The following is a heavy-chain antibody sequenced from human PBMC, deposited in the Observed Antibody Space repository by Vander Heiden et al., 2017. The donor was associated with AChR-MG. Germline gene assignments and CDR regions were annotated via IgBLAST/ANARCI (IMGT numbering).Heavy chain of an antibody. Sequence: QVQLVESGGGVVQPGRSLRLSRSPSGFPFSSYGMHWVRQAPGKGLECVAAIWFDGGVKYYADSVKGRFTISRDNSKNTLYLQMNSLSAEDTAMYYCARDAESGNYYTLDYWGQGTLVTVSS. CDR1: GFPFSSYG. CDR2: IWFDGGVK. V-gene: IGHV3-33*01. J-gene: IGHJ4*02. CDR3: ARDAESGNYYTLDY. D-gene: IGHD3-10*01.